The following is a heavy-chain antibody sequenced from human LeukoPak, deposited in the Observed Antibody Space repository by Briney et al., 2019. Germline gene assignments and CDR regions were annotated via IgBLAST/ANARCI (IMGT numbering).Heavy chain of an antibody. CDR1: GGSISSYY. V-gene: IGHV4-59*12. CDR3: ARDGQQLVPNYYYYYMDV. Sequence: SETLSLTCTVSGGSISSYYWSWIRQPPGKGLEWIGYIYYSGSTNYNPSLKSRVTISVDTSKNQFSLKLSSVTAADTAVYYCARDGQQLVPNYYYYYMDVWGKGTTVTVSS. J-gene: IGHJ6*03. D-gene: IGHD6-13*01. CDR2: IYYSGST.